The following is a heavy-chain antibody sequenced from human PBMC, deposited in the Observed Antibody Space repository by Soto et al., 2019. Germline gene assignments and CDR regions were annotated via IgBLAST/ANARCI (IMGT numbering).Heavy chain of an antibody. CDR3: ARIAYFDSTGYYYYFDY. CDR2: WYRSGVT. CDR1: GYSISKGYF. D-gene: IGHD3-22*01. Sequence: PSETLSLTCRVSGYSISKGYFWGWIRQPPGKGLEWIDSWYRSGVTYYNPSLNGRVTMSVDTSKNQFSLQLSSVTAADMAVYYCARIAYFDSTGYYYYFDYWGQGALVTVPQ. J-gene: IGHJ4*02. V-gene: IGHV4-38-2*01.